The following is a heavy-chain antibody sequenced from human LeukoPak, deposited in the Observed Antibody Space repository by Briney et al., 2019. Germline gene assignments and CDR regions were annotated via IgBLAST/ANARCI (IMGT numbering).Heavy chain of an antibody. CDR3: ARDAVYGGSPDAFDI. CDR2: IYSGGTT. D-gene: IGHD4-23*01. CDR1: GFTVSSNH. V-gene: IGHV3-53*01. Sequence: GGSLRLSCAASGFTVSSNHMSWVRQAPGKGLNWVSIIYSGGTTYYADSVKGRFTISRDNSKNTLYLQMNSLRAEDTAVYYCARDAVYGGSPDAFDIWGRGTIVTVSS. J-gene: IGHJ3*02.